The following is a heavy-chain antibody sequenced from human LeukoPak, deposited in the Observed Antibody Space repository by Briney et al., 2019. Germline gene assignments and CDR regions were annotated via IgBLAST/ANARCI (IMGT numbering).Heavy chain of an antibody. J-gene: IGHJ6*02. CDR1: GGSFSGYY. Sequence: KTSETLSLTCAVYGGSFSGYYWSWIRQPPGKGLEWIGEINHSGSTNYNPSLKSRITISVDTSKNQFSLKLSSVTAADTAVYFCARERQIFGVVRGRMDVWGQGTTVTVSS. V-gene: IGHV4-34*01. CDR2: INHSGST. CDR3: ARERQIFGVVRGRMDV. D-gene: IGHD3-3*01.